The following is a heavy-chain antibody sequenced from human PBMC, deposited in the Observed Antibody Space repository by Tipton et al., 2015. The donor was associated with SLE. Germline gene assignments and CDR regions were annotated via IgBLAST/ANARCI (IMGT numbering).Heavy chain of an antibody. CDR2: INHSGST. Sequence: TLSLTCAVYGGSFSGYYWSWIRQPPGKGLEWIGEINHSGSTNYNPSLKSRVTISVDTSKNQFSLKLSSVTAADTAVYYCARLRVVAAATYYFDYWGQGTLVTVSS. V-gene: IGHV4-34*01. CDR1: GGSFSGYY. CDR3: ARLRVVAAATYYFDY. D-gene: IGHD6-13*01. J-gene: IGHJ4*02.